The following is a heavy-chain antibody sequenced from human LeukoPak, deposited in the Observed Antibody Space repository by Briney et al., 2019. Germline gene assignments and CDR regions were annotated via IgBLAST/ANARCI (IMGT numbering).Heavy chain of an antibody. D-gene: IGHD4-11*01. CDR2: ISGGSSNT. V-gene: IGHV3-48*01. CDR1: GFTFSTYS. Sequence: GGSLRLSCAASGFTFSTYSMNWVRQAPGKGLEWVSYISGGSSNTFYADSVKGRFTISRDNAKNSLYLQMNSLRAEDTAVYYRARDDTVTAHFDYWGQGTLVTVSS. CDR3: ARDDTVTAHFDY. J-gene: IGHJ4*02.